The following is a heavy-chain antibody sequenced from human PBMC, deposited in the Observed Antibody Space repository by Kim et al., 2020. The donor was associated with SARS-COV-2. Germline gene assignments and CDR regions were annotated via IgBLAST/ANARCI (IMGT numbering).Heavy chain of an antibody. J-gene: IGHJ6*02. CDR2: TYYRSKWYN. V-gene: IGHV6-1*01. D-gene: IGHD6-13*01. CDR3: AKEGYGIAAAETYYYYGMDV. Sequence: SQTLSLTCAISGDSVSSNSAAWNWIRQSPSRGLEWLGRTYYRSKWYNDYAVSVKSRITINPDTSKNQFSLQLNSVTPEDTAVYYCAKEGYGIAAAETYYYYGMDVWGQGTTVTVSS. CDR1: GDSVSSNSAA.